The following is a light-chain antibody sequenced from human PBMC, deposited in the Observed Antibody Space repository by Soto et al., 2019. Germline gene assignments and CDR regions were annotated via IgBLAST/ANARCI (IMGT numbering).Light chain of an antibody. CDR3: SSYTSSSTVV. CDR2: EVN. J-gene: IGLJ2*01. CDR1: SSDVGDYNY. V-gene: IGLV2-14*01. Sequence: QSALTQPASVSGSPGQSITISCTGTSSDVGDYNYVSWYQQHPGKAPKLMIYEVNNRPSGVSNRFSGSKSGNTASLTISGLQAEDEADYYCSSYTSSSTVVFGGGTQLTVL.